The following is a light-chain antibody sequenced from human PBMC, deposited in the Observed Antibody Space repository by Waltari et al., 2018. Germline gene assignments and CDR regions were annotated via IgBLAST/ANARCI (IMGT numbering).Light chain of an antibody. V-gene: IGLV3-21*04. CDR2: YDG. CDR1: NMGSES. CDR3: QVWHTSTDLWV. J-gene: IGLJ3*02. Sequence: SYVLTQPPSVSVAPGQTARLTLGGNNMGSESVHWYQHKTGQAPVLVIYYDGGRPSGIPERFSGSNSGDTATLTITGVEAGDEADYYCQVWHTSTDLWVFGGGTKLTVL.